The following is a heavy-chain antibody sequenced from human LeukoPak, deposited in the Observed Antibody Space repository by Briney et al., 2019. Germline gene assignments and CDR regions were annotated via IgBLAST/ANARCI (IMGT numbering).Heavy chain of an antibody. D-gene: IGHD6-13*01. CDR2: VSAYNGNT. Sequence: ASVKVSCKASGYTFTSYGISWVRHPPGQGHEWKGWVSAYNGNTNYAQKLQGRVTMTTDTSTSTAYMELRSLRSDDTAVYYCARDFSYTPLGPDSSSSPFDPWGQGTLVTVSS. CDR1: GYTFTSYG. CDR3: ARDFSYTPLGPDSSSSPFDP. J-gene: IGHJ5*02. V-gene: IGHV1-18*01.